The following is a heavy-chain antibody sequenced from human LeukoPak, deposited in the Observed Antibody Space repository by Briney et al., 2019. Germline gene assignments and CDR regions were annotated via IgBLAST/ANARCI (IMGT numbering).Heavy chain of an antibody. CDR1: GGSISSGDYY. V-gene: IGHV4-30-4*01. CDR2: MYYSGST. Sequence: PSETLSLTCTVSGGSISSGDYYWSWIRQPPGKGLVWIAYMYYSGSTYYNPSLKSRVPISADTSKNQLSLKLSSVTAADTAVYFCARPYYYDSKIDPWGQGILVTVSS. D-gene: IGHD3-22*01. J-gene: IGHJ5*02. CDR3: ARPYYYDSKIDP.